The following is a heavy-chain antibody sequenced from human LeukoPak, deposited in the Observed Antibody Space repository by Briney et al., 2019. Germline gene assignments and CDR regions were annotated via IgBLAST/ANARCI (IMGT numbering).Heavy chain of an antibody. V-gene: IGHV3-7*01. J-gene: IGHJ4*02. CDR3: ARKNDFWSGYYGY. CDR2: IKQDGSEK. Sequence: GGSLRLSCAASGFTFSSYWMSWVRQAPGKGLEWVANIKQDGSEKYYVDSVKGRFTISRDNAKNSLYLQMNSLRAEDTAVYYCARKNDFWSGYYGYWGQGTLVTVSS. D-gene: IGHD3-3*01. CDR1: GFTFSSYW.